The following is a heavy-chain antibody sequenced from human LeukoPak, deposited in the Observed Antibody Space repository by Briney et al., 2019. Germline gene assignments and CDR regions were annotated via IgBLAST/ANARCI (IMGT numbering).Heavy chain of an antibody. Sequence: ASVKVSCKASGYTFTSYGISWVRQAPGQGLEWVGWISAYNGNTNYAQKFQGRVTITTDESTSTAYMELSSLRSEDAAVYYCALSSPYSSGWYPYFQHWGQGTLVTVSS. J-gene: IGHJ1*01. CDR1: GYTFTSYG. CDR3: ALSSPYSSGWYPYFQH. D-gene: IGHD6-19*01. V-gene: IGHV1-18*01. CDR2: ISAYNGNT.